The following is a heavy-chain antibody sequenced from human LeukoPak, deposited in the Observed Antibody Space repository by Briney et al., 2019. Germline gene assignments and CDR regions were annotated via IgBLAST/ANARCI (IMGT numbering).Heavy chain of an antibody. CDR2: IYYSGST. D-gene: IGHD2-2*01. Sequence: SETLSLTCTVSGGSISSYYWSWIRQPPGKGLEWIGYIYYSGSTNYNPSLKSRVTISVDTSKNQFSLKLSSVTAADTAVYYCARGKVASHIVVVPAAKGYFDYWGQGTLVTVSS. J-gene: IGHJ4*02. CDR1: GGSISSYY. V-gene: IGHV4-59*12. CDR3: ARGKVASHIVVVPAAKGYFDY.